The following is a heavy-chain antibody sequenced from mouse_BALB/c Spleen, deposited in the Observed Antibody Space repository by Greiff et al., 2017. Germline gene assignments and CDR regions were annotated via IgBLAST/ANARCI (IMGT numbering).Heavy chain of an antibody. D-gene: IGHD1-1*01. CDR2: IWGDGST. V-gene: IGHV2-6-7*01. CDR3: AREIFYYGSSPYYAMDY. J-gene: IGHJ4*01. Sequence: VQVVESGPGLVAPSQSLSITCTVSGFSLTGYGVNWVRQPPGKGLEWLGMIWGDGSTDYNSALKSRLSISKDNSKSQVFLKMNSLQTDDTARYYCAREIFYYGSSPYYAMDYWGQGTSVTVSS. CDR1: GFSLTGYG.